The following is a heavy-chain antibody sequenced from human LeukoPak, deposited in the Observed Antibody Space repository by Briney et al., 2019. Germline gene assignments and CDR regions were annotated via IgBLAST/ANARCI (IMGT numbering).Heavy chain of an antibody. CDR1: GFTFSNAW. J-gene: IGHJ5*02. Sequence: GGSLRLSCAASGFTFSNAWMSWVRQAPGKGLEWVGRIKSKTDGGTTDYAAPVKGRFTISRDNSKNTLYLQMNSLRAEDTAVYYCAKDLVVVVPAAPQENWFDPWGQGTLVTVSS. D-gene: IGHD2-2*01. CDR2: IKSKTDGGTT. CDR3: AKDLVVVVPAAPQENWFDP. V-gene: IGHV3-15*01.